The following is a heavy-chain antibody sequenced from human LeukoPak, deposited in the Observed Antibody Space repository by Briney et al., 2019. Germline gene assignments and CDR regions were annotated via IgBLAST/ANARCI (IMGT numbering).Heavy chain of an antibody. CDR2: IRFDGTNK. V-gene: IGHV3-30*02. CDR1: GFTFSTYG. D-gene: IGHD2-2*02. Sequence: GGSLRLXCAASGFTFSTYGMHWVRLAPGKGLEWVAFIRFDGTNKYYADSVKGRFAIFRDSSKNTLYLQMNSLRAEDTAVYYCAKGYCSGSCYNGLDYWGQGTLVTVSS. J-gene: IGHJ4*02. CDR3: AKGYCSGSCYNGLDY.